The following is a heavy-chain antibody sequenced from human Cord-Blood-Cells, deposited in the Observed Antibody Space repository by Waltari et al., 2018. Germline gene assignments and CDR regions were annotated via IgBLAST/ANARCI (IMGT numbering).Heavy chain of an antibody. CDR1: GFTFSNAW. CDR2: IKSKTDGGTT. V-gene: IGHV3-15*01. J-gene: IGHJ4*02. CDR3: TTDISSSYESY. D-gene: IGHD6-6*01. Sequence: EVQLVESGGGLVKPGGYLRLSCAASGFTFSNAWMSLVGQAPGKGLEWVGRIKSKTDGGTTDYAAPVKGRFTISRDDSKNTLYLQMNSLKTEDTAVYYCTTDISSSYESYWGQGTLVTVSS.